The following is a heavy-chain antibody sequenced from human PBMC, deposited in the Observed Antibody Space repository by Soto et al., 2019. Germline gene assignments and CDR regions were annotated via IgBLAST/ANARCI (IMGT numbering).Heavy chain of an antibody. CDR1: GYTFTSYD. CDR3: ARLKQDYAVA. CDR2: MTPNSGNT. V-gene: IGHV1-8*01. D-gene: IGHD3-16*01. Sequence: QVQLVQSGAEVKKPGASVKVSCKASGYTFTSYDINWVRLATGQGLEWMGWMTPNSGNTAYAQQFQGRVTMNRNTSILTADMELSSLRSEYTVVYYCARLKQDYAVAWGQGTLVTVSS. J-gene: IGHJ5*02.